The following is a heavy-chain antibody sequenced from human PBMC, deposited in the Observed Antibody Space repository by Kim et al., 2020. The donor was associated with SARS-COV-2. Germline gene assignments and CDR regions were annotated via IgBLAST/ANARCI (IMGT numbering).Heavy chain of an antibody. J-gene: IGHJ3*02. CDR3: ARDLYVFPGGSYAPPTDNAFDI. CDR2: IIPILGIA. CDR1: GGTFSSYA. Sequence: SVKVSCKASGGTFSSYAISWVRQAPGQGLEWMGRIIPILGIANYAQKFQGRVTITADKSTSTAYMELSSLRSEDTAVYYCARDLYVFPGGSYAPPTDNAFDIWGQGTMVTVSS. V-gene: IGHV1-69*04. D-gene: IGHD1-26*01.